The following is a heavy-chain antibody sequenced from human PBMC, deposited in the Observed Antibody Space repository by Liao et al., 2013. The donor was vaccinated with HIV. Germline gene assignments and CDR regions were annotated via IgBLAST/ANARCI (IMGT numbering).Heavy chain of an antibody. V-gene: IGHV4-61*02. CDR2: IYTSGST. D-gene: IGHD3-10*01. J-gene: IGHJ6*03. CDR1: GGSISSGSYY. CDR3: AREQGYYGSGSYYYYYYMDV. Sequence: QVHLQESGPGLVKPSQTLSLTCTVSGGSISSGSYYWSWIRQPAGKGLEWIGRIYTSGSTYYNPSLKSRVTISVDTSKNQFSLKLSSVTAADTAVYYCAREQGYYGSGSYYYYYYMDVWGKGTTVTVSS.